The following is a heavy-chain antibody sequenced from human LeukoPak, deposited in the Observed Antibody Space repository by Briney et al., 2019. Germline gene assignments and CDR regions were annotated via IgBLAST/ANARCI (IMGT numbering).Heavy chain of an antibody. CDR1: GGSFSGYY. CDR3: ARGGSVVVVAAKTHDAFDI. V-gene: IGHV4-34*01. J-gene: IGHJ3*02. D-gene: IGHD2-15*01. Sequence: SETLSLTCAVYGGSFSGYYWSWIRQPPGKGLEWIGEINHSGSTNYNPSLKSRVTISVDTSKNQFSLKLSSVTAADTAVYYCARGGSVVVVAAKTHDAFDIWGQETMVTVSS. CDR2: INHSGST.